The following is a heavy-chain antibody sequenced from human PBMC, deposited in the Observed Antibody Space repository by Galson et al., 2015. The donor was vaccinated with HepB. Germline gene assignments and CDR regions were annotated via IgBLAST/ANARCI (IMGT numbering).Heavy chain of an antibody. Sequence: LSLTCAVSGGSISSSNWWSWVRQPPGKGLEWIGEIYHSGSTNYNPSLKSRVTISVDKSKNQFSLKLSSVTAADTAVYYCASLSTVTTFVWFDPWGQGTLVTVSS. CDR1: GGSISSSNW. CDR3: ASLSTVTTFVWFDP. D-gene: IGHD4-17*01. J-gene: IGHJ5*01. CDR2: IYHSGST. V-gene: IGHV4-4*02.